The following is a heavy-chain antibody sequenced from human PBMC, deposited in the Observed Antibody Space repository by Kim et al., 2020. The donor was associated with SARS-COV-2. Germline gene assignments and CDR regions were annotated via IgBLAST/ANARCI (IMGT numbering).Heavy chain of an antibody. J-gene: IGHJ6*03. D-gene: IGHD6-19*01. CDR1: GCSLSSSSYY. CDR2: AYYSGNT. CDR3: ARHQRYSSGWYAAFYYYYMDV. V-gene: IGHV4-39*01. Sequence: SETLSLTCTVSGCSLSSSSYYWGWIRQPPGKGLEWIGTAYYSGNTYYNPSLKSRVTISVDTSKNQFSLKLGSVTAADTAVYYCARHQRYSSGWYAAFYYYYMDVWGKGTTVTVSS.